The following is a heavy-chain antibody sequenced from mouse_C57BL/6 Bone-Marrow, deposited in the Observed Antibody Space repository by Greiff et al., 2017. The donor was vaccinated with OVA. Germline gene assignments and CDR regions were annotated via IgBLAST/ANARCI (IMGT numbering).Heavy chain of an antibody. CDR1: GYTFTSYW. D-gene: IGHD1-1*01. CDR3: ASRGVTTVENFDY. Sequence: QVQLQQPGAELVKPGASVKMSCKASGYTFTSYWITWVKQRPGQGLEWIGDIYPGSGSTNCNEKFKSKATLTVDTSSSTAYMQLSSLTSEDSAVYYCASRGVTTVENFDYWGQGTTLTVSS. J-gene: IGHJ2*01. V-gene: IGHV1-55*01. CDR2: IYPGSGST.